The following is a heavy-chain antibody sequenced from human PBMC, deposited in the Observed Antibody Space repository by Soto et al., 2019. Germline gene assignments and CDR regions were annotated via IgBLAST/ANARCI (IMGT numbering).Heavy chain of an antibody. CDR2: IIPIFGTA. V-gene: IGHV1-69*13. J-gene: IGHJ6*02. Sequence: SVKVSCKASGGTFSSYAISWVRQAPGQGLEWMGGIIPIFGTANYAQKFQGRVTITADESTSTAYMELSSLRSEDTAVYYCANFDYTNYYYYGMDVWGQGTTVTVSS. CDR1: GGTFSSYA. D-gene: IGHD4-4*01. CDR3: ANFDYTNYYYYGMDV.